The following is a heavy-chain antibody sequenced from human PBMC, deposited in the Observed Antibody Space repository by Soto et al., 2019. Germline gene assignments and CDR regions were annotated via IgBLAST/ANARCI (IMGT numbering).Heavy chain of an antibody. V-gene: IGHV1-69*13. Sequence: SVKVSCKASGGTFSSYSISWVRHAPGQGLEWMGGIIPIFGTANYAQKFQGRVTITADESTSTAYMELSSLRSEDTAVYYCARDSILTGRVGYNWFDPWGQGTLVTVSS. CDR1: GGTFSSYS. CDR2: IIPIFGTA. J-gene: IGHJ5*02. CDR3: ARDSILTGRVGYNWFDP. D-gene: IGHD3-9*01.